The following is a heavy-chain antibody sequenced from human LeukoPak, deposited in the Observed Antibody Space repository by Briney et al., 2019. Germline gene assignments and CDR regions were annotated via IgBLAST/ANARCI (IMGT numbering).Heavy chain of an antibody. Sequence: ASVKVSCKASGYTFTSYGITWVRQAPGQGLEWMGWSSPYNGNTNYAQKFQGRVTMTTGTSTSTVYMELRSLRSGDTAVYYCARGGNSGWRTPNDDYWGQGTLVIVSS. CDR3: ARGGNSGWRTPNDDY. D-gene: IGHD6-19*01. V-gene: IGHV1-18*01. J-gene: IGHJ4*02. CDR2: SSPYNGNT. CDR1: GYTFTSYG.